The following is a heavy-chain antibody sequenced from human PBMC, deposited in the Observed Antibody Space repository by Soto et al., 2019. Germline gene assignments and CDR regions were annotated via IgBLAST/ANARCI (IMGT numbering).Heavy chain of an antibody. D-gene: IGHD3-10*01. CDR3: ASLLVHDAFDI. Sequence: GGSLRLSCAASGFTVSSNYMSWVRQAPGKGLEWVSVIYSGGSTYYADSVKGRFTISRDNSKNTLYLKMNSLRAEDTAVYYCASLLVHDAFDIWGQGTMVTVSS. CDR1: GFTVSSNY. CDR2: IYSGGST. J-gene: IGHJ3*02. V-gene: IGHV3-66*01.